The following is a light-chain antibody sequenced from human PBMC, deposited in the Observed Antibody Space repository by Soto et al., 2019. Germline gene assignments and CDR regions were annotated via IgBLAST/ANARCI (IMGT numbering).Light chain of an antibody. CDR2: GAS. Sequence: EIVMTQSPATLSVSPGERATLSCRASQSVSSNLAWYQQKPGQAPRLLIYGASTRATGIPARFSGSGSGTEFTLTINNLQSEDVAVYYCQQYNNWPFFGGGTKVEIK. J-gene: IGKJ4*01. CDR3: QQYNNWPF. V-gene: IGKV3-15*01. CDR1: QSVSSN.